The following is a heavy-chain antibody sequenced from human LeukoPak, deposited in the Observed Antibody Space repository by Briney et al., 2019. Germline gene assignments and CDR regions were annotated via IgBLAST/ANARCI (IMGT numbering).Heavy chain of an antibody. V-gene: IGHV3-23*01. D-gene: IGHD3-16*02. J-gene: IGHJ5*02. Sequence: GGSLRLSGAASRFSLSSHAMSWVRQAPGKGLEWVSTISANGINTYYADSVKGRFTVSRDNSRNTLYLQMNSLRAEDTAVYYCSKNPYTDGSHWFDPWGQGTLVTVSS. CDR2: ISANGINT. CDR1: RFSLSSHA. CDR3: SKNPYTDGSHWFDP.